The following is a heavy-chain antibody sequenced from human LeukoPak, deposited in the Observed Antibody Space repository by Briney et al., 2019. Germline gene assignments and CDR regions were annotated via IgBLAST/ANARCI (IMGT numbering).Heavy chain of an antibody. Sequence: GASVKVSCKASGYTFTSYGISWVRQAPGQGLEWMGWISAYNGNTNYAQKLQGRVTMTTDTSTSTAYMELRSLRSDDTAVYYCARVIFGSSWTTVSYYYGMDVWGQGTTVTVSS. CDR2: ISAYNGNT. D-gene: IGHD4-17*01. CDR3: ARVIFGSSWTTVSYYYGMDV. CDR1: GYTFTSYG. J-gene: IGHJ6*02. V-gene: IGHV1-18*01.